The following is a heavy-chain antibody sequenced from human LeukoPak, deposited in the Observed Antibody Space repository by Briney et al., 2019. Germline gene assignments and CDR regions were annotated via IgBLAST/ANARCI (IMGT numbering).Heavy chain of an antibody. D-gene: IGHD6-19*01. CDR2: IYYSGST. CDR3: ARDVSRESSSGWSYAFDI. J-gene: IGHJ3*02. V-gene: IGHV4-31*03. CDR1: SGSISSGGYY. Sequence: SETLSLTCTVSSGSISSGGYYWSWIRQHPGKGLEWIGYIYYSGSTYYNPSLKSRVTISVDTSKNQFSLKLSSVTAADTAVYYCARDVSRESSSGWSYAFDIWGQGTMVTVSS.